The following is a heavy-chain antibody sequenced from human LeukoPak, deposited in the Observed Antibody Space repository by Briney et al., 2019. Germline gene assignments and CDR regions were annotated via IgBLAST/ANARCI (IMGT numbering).Heavy chain of an antibody. CDR3: ARDSSSFSYYYYGMDV. J-gene: IGHJ6*04. CDR2: IKQDGSEK. Sequence: GGSLRLSYAASGFTFSSYWMSWVRQAPGKGLEWVANIKQDGSEKYYVDSVKGRFTISRDNAKNSLYLQMNSLRAEDTAVYYCARDSSSFSYYYYGMDVWGKGTTVTVSS. CDR1: GFTFSSYW. V-gene: IGHV3-7*03. D-gene: IGHD6-13*01.